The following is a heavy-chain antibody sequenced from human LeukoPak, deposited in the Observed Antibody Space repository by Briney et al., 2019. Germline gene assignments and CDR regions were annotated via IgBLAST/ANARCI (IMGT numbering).Heavy chain of an antibody. D-gene: IGHD2-2*01. V-gene: IGHV4-59*08. Sequence: PSETLSLTCTVSGGSISSYYWSWIRQPPGKGLEWIGYIYYSGSTNYNPSLKSRVTISVDTSKNQFSLKLSSVTAADTAVYYCARHGALPGIVVVPAAGAFDIWGQGTRVTVSS. J-gene: IGHJ3*02. CDR3: ARHGALPGIVVVPAAGAFDI. CDR2: IYYSGST. CDR1: GGSISSYY.